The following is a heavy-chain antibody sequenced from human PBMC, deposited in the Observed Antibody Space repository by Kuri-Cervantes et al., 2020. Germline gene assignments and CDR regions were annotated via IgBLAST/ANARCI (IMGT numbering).Heavy chain of an antibody. D-gene: IGHD3-9*01. CDR2: ISAYNGNT. V-gene: IGHV1-18*01. J-gene: IGHJ6*02. Sequence: ASVTVSCKASGYTFTRYGISWVRQAPGQGLEWMGWISAYNGNTNYAQKLQGRVTMTTDTSTSTAYMELRSLGSDDTAVYYCAREGSSYYDILTGYYDYYYGMDVWGQGTTVTVSS. CDR3: AREGSSYYDILTGYYDYYYGMDV. CDR1: GYTFTRYG.